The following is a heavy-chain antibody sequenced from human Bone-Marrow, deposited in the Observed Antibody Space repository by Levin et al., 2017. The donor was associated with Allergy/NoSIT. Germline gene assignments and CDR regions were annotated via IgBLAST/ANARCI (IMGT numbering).Heavy chain of an antibody. CDR1: GGSISTSHYY. D-gene: IGHD3-22*01. CDR3: ATSPLGADYYDTSRYYYFDY. Sequence: SQTLSLTCTVSGGSISTSHYYWAWIRQPPGKGLEWIGSVFYSGSTYYKPSLKSRVTLSADTSKNQFSLKLSSVTAADTAVYFCATSPLGADYYDTSRYYYFDYWGQGTLVAVSS. J-gene: IGHJ4*02. V-gene: IGHV4-39*01. CDR2: VFYSGST.